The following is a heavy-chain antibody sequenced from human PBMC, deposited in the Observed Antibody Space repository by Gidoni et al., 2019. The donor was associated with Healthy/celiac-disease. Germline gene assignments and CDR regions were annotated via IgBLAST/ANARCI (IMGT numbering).Heavy chain of an antibody. J-gene: IGHJ4*02. CDR3: ARAEGYYDSSGYSTDY. D-gene: IGHD3-22*01. Sequence: GVRQATGKGLEWVAVISYDGSNKYYADSVKCRFTISRDNSKDTLYLKMNSLRAEDTAVYYCARAEGYYDSSGYSTDYWGQGTLVTVSS. V-gene: IGHV3-30-3*01. CDR2: ISYDGSNK.